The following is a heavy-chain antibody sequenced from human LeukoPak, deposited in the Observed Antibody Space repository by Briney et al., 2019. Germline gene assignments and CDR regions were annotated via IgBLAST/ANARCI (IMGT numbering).Heavy chain of an antibody. D-gene: IGHD3-16*01. CDR3: AREARYALDWFDP. V-gene: IGHV4-31*01. J-gene: IGHJ5*02. Sequence: SETLSLTCTVSGGSISSGGYYWSWIRQYPGKGLEWIGYIYYSGSTYYNPFLKSQVTISVDTSKNQFSLKLSSVTAADTAVYYCAREARYALDWFDPWGQGTLVTVSS. CDR2: IYYSGST. CDR1: GGSISSGGYY.